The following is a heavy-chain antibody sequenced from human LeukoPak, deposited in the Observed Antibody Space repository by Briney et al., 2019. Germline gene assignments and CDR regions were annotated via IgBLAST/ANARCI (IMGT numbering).Heavy chain of an antibody. J-gene: IGHJ4*02. D-gene: IGHD2-2*01. Sequence: SETLSLTCTVSGGSISSSTYFWGWIRQPPGKGLEWIGSIYYYSGSTNCNPSLKSRVTISVDTSKNQFSLKLSSVTAADTAVYYCARDSRPAPLDYWGQGTLVTVSS. CDR1: GGSISSSTYF. CDR2: IYYYSGST. V-gene: IGHV4-39*07. CDR3: ARDSRPAPLDY.